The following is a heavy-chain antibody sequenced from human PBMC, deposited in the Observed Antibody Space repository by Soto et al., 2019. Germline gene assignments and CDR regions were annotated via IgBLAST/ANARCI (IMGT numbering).Heavy chain of an antibody. J-gene: IGHJ6*02. Sequence: VGSLRLSCAASGFTFSSYAMHWVRQAPGKGLEWVAVISYDGSNKYYADSVKGRFTISRDNSKNTLYLQMNSLRAEDTAVYYCAREGSPLTIIGVVIIGGMDVWGQGTTVTVSS. V-gene: IGHV3-30-3*01. D-gene: IGHD3-3*01. CDR2: ISYDGSNK. CDR1: GFTFSSYA. CDR3: AREGSPLTIIGVVIIGGMDV.